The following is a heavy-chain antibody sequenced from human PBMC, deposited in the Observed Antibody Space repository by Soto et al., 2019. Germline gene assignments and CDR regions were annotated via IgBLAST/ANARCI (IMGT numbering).Heavy chain of an antibody. CDR2: ISSSSSYI. CDR3: ARDHRQQLVQGGYYFDY. Sequence: EVPLVESGGGLVKPGGSLRLSCAASGFTFSSYSMNWVRQAPGKGLEWVSSISSSSSYIYYADSVKGRFTISRDNAKNSLYLQMNSLRAEDTAVYYCARDHRQQLVQGGYYFDYWGQGTLVTVSS. J-gene: IGHJ4*02. CDR1: GFTFSSYS. D-gene: IGHD6-13*01. V-gene: IGHV3-21*01.